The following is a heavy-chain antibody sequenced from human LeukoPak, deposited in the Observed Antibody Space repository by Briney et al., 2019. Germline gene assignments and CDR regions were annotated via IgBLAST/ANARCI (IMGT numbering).Heavy chain of an antibody. J-gene: IGHJ4*02. D-gene: IGHD3-16*01. CDR3: TRDGGATTDFDY. CDR2: ISQDGNIK. CDR1: GFPFSSYW. Sequence: GGSLRLSCVASGFPFSSYWMTWVRQAPGKGLEWVAVISQDGNIKKKADSVEGRSTISRDNSKNTLYLQMNSLRVEDTGVYYCTRDGGATTDFDYWGQGTLVTVSS. V-gene: IGHV3-30*03.